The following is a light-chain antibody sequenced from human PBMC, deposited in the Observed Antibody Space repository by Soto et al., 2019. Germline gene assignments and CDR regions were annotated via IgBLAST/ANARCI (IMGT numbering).Light chain of an antibody. CDR1: QAVNTR. V-gene: IGKV3-20*01. Sequence: EIVLKQSPATLSSNRGDRVTLSCRASQAVNTRLAWYQHKPGQAPRLLIYLTSNRAAGIPARFSGSGSGTDFTLTISRLEPEDFAVYYCQQYGSSPPPWTFGQGTKVDIK. CDR2: LTS. CDR3: QQYGSSPPPWT. J-gene: IGKJ1*01.